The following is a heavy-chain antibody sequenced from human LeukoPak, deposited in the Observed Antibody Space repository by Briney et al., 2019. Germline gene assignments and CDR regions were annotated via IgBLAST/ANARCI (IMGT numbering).Heavy chain of an antibody. V-gene: IGHV4-59*01. Sequence: SETLSLTCTVSGGSISSYYWNWIRQPPGKGLEWIGYIYYSGSTNYNPSLKSRVTISVDTSKNQFSLKLSSVTAADTAVYYCAGRLWRRDGYNLSAFDIWGQGTMVTVSS. CDR2: IYYSGST. CDR3: AGRLWRRDGYNLSAFDI. J-gene: IGHJ3*02. D-gene: IGHD5-24*01. CDR1: GGSISSYY.